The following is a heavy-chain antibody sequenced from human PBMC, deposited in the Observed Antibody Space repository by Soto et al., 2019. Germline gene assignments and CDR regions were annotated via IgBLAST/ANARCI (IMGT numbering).Heavy chain of an antibody. CDR2: ILYDGSDK. V-gene: IGHV3-30-3*01. CDR1: GFTFYTYT. Sequence: SLRLSCVASGFTFYTYTMHWVRQAPGKGLEWVSFILYDGSDKDYADSVRGRFTISRDNSKNTLYLQMNSLTPEDTAVYYCARPRERYSGIDDWGQGTLVTVSS. CDR3: ARPRERYSGIDD. D-gene: IGHD1-26*01. J-gene: IGHJ4*02.